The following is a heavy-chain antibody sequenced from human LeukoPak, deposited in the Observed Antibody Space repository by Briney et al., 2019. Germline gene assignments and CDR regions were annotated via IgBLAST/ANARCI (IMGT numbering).Heavy chain of an antibody. D-gene: IGHD3-22*01. CDR2: IYYSGST. CDR1: GGSISSSSYY. CDR3: ARAQADYYDSSGYYYNYYYYMDV. V-gene: IGHV4-39*07. Sequence: SETLSLTCTVSGGSISSSSYYWGWIRQPPGKGLEWIGSIYYSGSTYYNPSLKSRVTISVDTSKNQFSLKLSSVTAADTAVYYCARAQADYYDSSGYYYNYYYYMDVWGKGTTVTVSS. J-gene: IGHJ6*03.